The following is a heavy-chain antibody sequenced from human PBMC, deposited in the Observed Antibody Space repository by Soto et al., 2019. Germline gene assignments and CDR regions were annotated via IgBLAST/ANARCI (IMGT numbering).Heavy chain of an antibody. CDR2: ISYDGSNK. J-gene: IGHJ4*02. CDR1: GFPFSSYG. V-gene: IGHV3-30*03. Sequence: QVQLVESGGGVVQPGRSLRLSCAASGFPFSSYGMHWVRQAPGKGLEWVAHISYDGSNKHYTDSVKGRFTISRDNSKNMLYLQMSSLSAEDTAVYYCAGGQYYFDYCGPGTRVSVSS. D-gene: IGHD2-15*01. CDR3: AGGQYYFDY.